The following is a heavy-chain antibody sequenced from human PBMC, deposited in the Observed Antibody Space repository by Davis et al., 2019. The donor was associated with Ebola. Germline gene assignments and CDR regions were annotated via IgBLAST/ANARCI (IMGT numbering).Heavy chain of an antibody. V-gene: IGHV4-59*08. Sequence: GSLRLSCTVSGGSISSYYWSWIRQPPGKGLEWIGYIYYSGSTNYNPSLKSRVTISVDTSKNQFSLKLSSVTAADTAVYYCARQRSSSWTYYYYYGMDVWGQGTTVTVSS. D-gene: IGHD6-13*01. J-gene: IGHJ6*02. CDR2: IYYSGST. CDR3: ARQRSSSWTYYYYYGMDV. CDR1: GGSISSYY.